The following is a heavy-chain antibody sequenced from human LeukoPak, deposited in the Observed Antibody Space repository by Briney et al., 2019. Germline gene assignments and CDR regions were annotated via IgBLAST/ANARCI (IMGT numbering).Heavy chain of an antibody. J-gene: IGHJ4*02. CDR2: IKQDETEK. CDR3: ARGGYSYGFDY. CDR1: GFTFSNFW. Sequence: GGSLRLSCTASGFTFSNFWMGWVRQAPGKGLEWVANIKQDETEKFYLGSVKGRFTISRDNAKNSPYLQMNSLRAEDTAVYYCARGGYSYGFDYWGQGTLVTVSS. D-gene: IGHD5-18*01. V-gene: IGHV3-7*01.